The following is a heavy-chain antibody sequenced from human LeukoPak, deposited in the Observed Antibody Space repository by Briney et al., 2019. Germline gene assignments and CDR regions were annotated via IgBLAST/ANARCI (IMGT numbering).Heavy chain of an antibody. CDR2: INWNGGST. CDR3: ARATMITFGGASDY. J-gene: IGHJ4*02. V-gene: IGHV3-20*04. CDR1: GFTFDDYG. Sequence: GGSLRLSCAASGFTFDDYGMSWVRQAPGKGLEWVSGINWNGGSTGYADSVKGRFTISRDNAKNSLYLQMNSLRAEDTALYYCARATMITFGGASDYWGQGTLVTVSS. D-gene: IGHD3-16*01.